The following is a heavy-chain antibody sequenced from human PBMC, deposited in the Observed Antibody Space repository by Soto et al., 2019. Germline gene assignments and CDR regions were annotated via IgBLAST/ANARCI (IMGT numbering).Heavy chain of an antibody. D-gene: IGHD4-17*01. J-gene: IGHJ2*01. V-gene: IGHV3-23*01. Sequence: EVQLLESGGGLVQPGGSLRLSCAASGLTFSIYAMTWVRQSPGKGLEWVSTISGSSGTTSYADSVRGRFTISRDNSKNSLYLQMHSLRAEDTAVYYCAKDAYGWYFDLWGRGTLVTVSS. CDR3: AKDAYGWYFDL. CDR2: ISGSSGTT. CDR1: GLTFSIYA.